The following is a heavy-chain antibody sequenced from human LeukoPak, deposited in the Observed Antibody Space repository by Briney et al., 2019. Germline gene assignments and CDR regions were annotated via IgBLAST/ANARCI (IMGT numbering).Heavy chain of an antibody. CDR3: VRAKRVLTDY. J-gene: IGHJ4*02. Sequence: GGSLRLSCAASGFTFSNYAINWVRQSPGMALEWVAIISFDGNHKFCADSVKGRFTISRDNSKSTLFLQMNSLRPEDTAVYYCVRAKRVLTDYWGQGTLVTVS. V-gene: IGHV3-30-3*01. D-gene: IGHD2/OR15-2a*01. CDR1: GFTFSNYA. CDR2: ISFDGNHK.